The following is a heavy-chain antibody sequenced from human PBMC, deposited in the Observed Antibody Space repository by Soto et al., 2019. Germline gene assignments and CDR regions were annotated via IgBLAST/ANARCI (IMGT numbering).Heavy chain of an antibody. CDR2: IIPILGIA. CDR3: AIRGGNIVVVPAAIDYYYGMDV. CDR1: GGTFSSYT. D-gene: IGHD2-2*02. V-gene: IGHV1-69*02. Sequence: QVQLVQSGAEVKKPGSSVKVSCKASGGTFSSYTISWVRQAPGQGLEWMGRIIPILGIANYAQKFQGRVTITADKSTSTAYMELSSLRSEDTAGYYCAIRGGNIVVVPAAIDYYYGMDVWGQGTTVTVSS. J-gene: IGHJ6*02.